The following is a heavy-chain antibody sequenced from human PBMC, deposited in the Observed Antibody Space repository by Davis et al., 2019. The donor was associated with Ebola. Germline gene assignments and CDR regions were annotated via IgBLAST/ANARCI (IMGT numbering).Heavy chain of an antibody. CDR3: VIGGRGGGFDY. J-gene: IGHJ4*02. CDR2: FDPEDGEA. CDR1: AYTLTEFS. Sequence: ASVKVSCKVSAYTLTEFSIHWVRQAPGKGLEWVGRFDPEDGEAIYAQKSQGRVTMTEDTSTDTAYMKVSSLRTEDTAVYYCVIGGRGGGFDYWGQGTLVTVSS. V-gene: IGHV1-24*01. D-gene: IGHD3-10*01.